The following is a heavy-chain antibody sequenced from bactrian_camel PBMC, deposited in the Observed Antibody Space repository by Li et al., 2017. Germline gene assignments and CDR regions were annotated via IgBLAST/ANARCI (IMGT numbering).Heavy chain of an antibody. V-gene: IGHV3S60*01. CDR2: ITRDGTT. Sequence: HVQLVESGGGSVQPGGSLRLSCIASGSTSDDSEMGWYRQAPGARCEMVSSITRDGTTYYPDSMKGRFTIFRENANNVVYLDVIALKPEDTAVYYCAIDVTWLSSVVCGERGPKFGYWGQGTQVTVS. CDR1: GSTSDDSE. D-gene: IGHD1*01. J-gene: IGHJ6*01. CDR3: AIDVTWLSSVVCGERGPKFGY.